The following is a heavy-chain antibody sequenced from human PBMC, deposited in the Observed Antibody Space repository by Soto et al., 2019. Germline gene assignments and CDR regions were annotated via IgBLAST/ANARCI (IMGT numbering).Heavy chain of an antibody. CDR3: ARDSGELDAFDI. D-gene: IGHD1-26*01. Sequence: GGSLRLSCAASGFTISSNYMSWVRQAPGKGLEWVSVIYSGGSTYYADSVKGRFTISRDNSKNTLYLQMNSLRAEDTAVYYCARDSGELDAFDIWGQGTMVTVSS. CDR1: GFTISSNY. J-gene: IGHJ3*02. V-gene: IGHV3-53*01. CDR2: IYSGGST.